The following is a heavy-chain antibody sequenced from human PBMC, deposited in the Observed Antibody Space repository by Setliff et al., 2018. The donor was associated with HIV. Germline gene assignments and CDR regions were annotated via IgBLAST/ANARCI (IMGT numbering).Heavy chain of an antibody. J-gene: IGHJ6*02. CDR1: GYTFTGYY. CDR3: ARDLGNPPPLSGGMDV. CDR2: INPNSGGT. V-gene: IGHV1-2*02. Sequence: ASVQVSCKASGYTFTGYYMHWVRQAPGQGLEWMGWINPNSGGTNYAQKFQGRVTMTRDTSISTAYMELSRLRSDDTAVYYCARDLGNPPPLSGGMDVWGQGTTVTVSS. D-gene: IGHD1-1*01.